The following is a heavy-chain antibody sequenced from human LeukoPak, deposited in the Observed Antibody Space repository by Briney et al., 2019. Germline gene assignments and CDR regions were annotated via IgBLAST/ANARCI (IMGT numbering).Heavy chain of an antibody. Sequence: ASVKVSCKASGYTFTGYYIRWVRQAPGQGLEWMGWINPNSGGTNYAQKLQGRVTMTRDTSISTAYMELSSLRSEDTAVYYCATASVYCRSTSCYGGFDPWGRGTLVTVSS. CDR2: INPNSGGT. D-gene: IGHD2-2*01. CDR1: GYTFTGYY. CDR3: ATASVYCRSTSCYGGFDP. J-gene: IGHJ5*02. V-gene: IGHV1-2*02.